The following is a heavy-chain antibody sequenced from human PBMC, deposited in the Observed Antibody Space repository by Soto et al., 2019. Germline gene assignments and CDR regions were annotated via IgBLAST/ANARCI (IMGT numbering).Heavy chain of an antibody. CDR1: GFTFSSYS. Sequence: LRLSCAASGFTFSSYSINWVRQAPGKGLELVSSISSSSYIYYADSVKGRFTISRDNAKNSLYLQMNSLRAEDTAVYYCARDPGYSSGWGQGTLVTVSS. V-gene: IGHV3-21*01. CDR3: ARDPGYSSG. J-gene: IGHJ4*02. CDR2: ISSSSYI. D-gene: IGHD6-19*01.